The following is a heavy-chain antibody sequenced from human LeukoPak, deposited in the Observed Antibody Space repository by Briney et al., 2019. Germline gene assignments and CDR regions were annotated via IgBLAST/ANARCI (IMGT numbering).Heavy chain of an antibody. J-gene: IGHJ6*02. V-gene: IGHV4-30-4*01. CDR3: ASTYCSGGSCYSDYYYYYGMDV. Sequence: SQTLSLTCTVSGGSISSGDYYWSWIRQPPGKGLEWIGYIYYSGSTYYNPSLKSRVTISVYTSKNQFSLKLSSVTAADTAVYYCASTYCSGGSCYSDYYYYYGMDVWGQGTTVTVSS. D-gene: IGHD2-15*01. CDR2: IYYSGST. CDR1: GGSISSGDYY.